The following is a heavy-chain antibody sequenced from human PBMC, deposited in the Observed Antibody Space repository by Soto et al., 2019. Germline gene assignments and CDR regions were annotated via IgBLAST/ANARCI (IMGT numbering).Heavy chain of an antibody. V-gene: IGHV4-4*02. J-gene: IGHJ5*02. CDR2: VYHTGDT. CDR3: AREIVTAGGNNYFDP. D-gene: IGHD2-21*02. Sequence: SETLSLTCGVSGGTVASSHWWSWVRQPPGRGLEWIGNVYHTGDTNFNPSLQSRVTFSVDKSNNQFSLRLTSVTAADTAVYFCAREIVTAGGNNYFDPWGPGTLVTVSS. CDR1: GGTVASSHW.